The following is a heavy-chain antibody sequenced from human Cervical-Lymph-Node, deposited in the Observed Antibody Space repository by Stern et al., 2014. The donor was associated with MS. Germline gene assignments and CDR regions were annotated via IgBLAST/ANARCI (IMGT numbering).Heavy chain of an antibody. D-gene: IGHD6-19*01. CDR3: AKVYGSGPFDY. J-gene: IGHJ4*02. CDR2: ISGSDGST. V-gene: IGHV3-23*04. CDR1: GLTFSSYA. Sequence: EVQLVESGGTLVRPGGSLRLSWAASGLTFSSYALSWVRQAPGKGREWVSVISGSDGSTFYADSVKGRFTISRDNSKNTLFLQMNSLRAEDTAVYYCAKVYGSGPFDYWGQGTLVTVSS.